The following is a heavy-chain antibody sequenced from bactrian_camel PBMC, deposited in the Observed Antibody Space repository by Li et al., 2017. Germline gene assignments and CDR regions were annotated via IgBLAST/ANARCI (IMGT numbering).Heavy chain of an antibody. Sequence: QPGGSLRLSCVASGNTYSSCSMGWHRQAPGKERELVSTIDSDGSTIYADSVKGRFTISQDNAKNTVYLQMNSLKPEDTADYYCMSIGSWFTFWGQGTQVTVS. CDR3: MSIGSWFTF. CDR1: GNTYSSCS. D-gene: IGHD6*01. J-gene: IGHJ4*01. V-gene: IGHV3S53*01. CDR2: IDSDGST.